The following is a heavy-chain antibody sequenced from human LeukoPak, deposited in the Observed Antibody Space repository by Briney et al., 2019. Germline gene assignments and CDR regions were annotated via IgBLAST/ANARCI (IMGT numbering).Heavy chain of an antibody. V-gene: IGHV4-59*01. CDR3: ARTRQLLFGTGMDV. J-gene: IGHJ6*02. CDR1: GGSISSYY. D-gene: IGHD2-2*01. Sequence: KPSETLSLTCTVSGGSISSYYWSWIRQPPGKGLEWIGYIYYSGSTNYNPSLKSRVTISVDTSKNQFSLKLSSVTAADTAVYYCARTRQLLFGTGMDVWGQGTTVTVSS. CDR2: IYYSGST.